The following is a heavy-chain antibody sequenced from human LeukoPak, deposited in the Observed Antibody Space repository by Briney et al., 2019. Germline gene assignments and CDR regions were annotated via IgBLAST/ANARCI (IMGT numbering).Heavy chain of an antibody. D-gene: IGHD3-22*01. V-gene: IGHV4-59*12. CDR2: IYYSGST. CDR3: ARGRSYYYDSSGYYYGY. J-gene: IGHJ4*02. Sequence: SETLSLTCTVSGGSISSDYWSWIRQPPGKGLEWIGYIYYSGSTNYNPSLKSRVTISVDTSKNQFSLKLSSVTAADTAVYYCARGRSYYYDSSGYYYGYWGQGTLVTVSS. CDR1: GGSISSDY.